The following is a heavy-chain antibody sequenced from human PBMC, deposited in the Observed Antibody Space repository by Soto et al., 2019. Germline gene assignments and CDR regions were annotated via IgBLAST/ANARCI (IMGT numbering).Heavy chain of an antibody. V-gene: IGHV3-30-3*01. D-gene: IGHD2-2*02. Sequence: GGSLRLSCAASEFTFSKFDMRWVRQAPGKGLEWVAVISYDGNNKYYADSVKGRFSISRDNSKNTLSLQINSLRDEDTAVYFCAREGAVPAAIAHYYYGMDVWGQGTTVTVSS. J-gene: IGHJ6*02. CDR3: AREGAVPAAIAHYYYGMDV. CDR2: ISYDGNNK. CDR1: EFTFSKFD.